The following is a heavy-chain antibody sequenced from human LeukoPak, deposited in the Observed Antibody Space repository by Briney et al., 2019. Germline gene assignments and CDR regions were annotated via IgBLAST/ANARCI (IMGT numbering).Heavy chain of an antibody. D-gene: IGHD1-26*01. CDR3: ARGRQNSGSYSDAFDI. Sequence: GGSLRLSCAASGFTFSRNSMNWVRQAPGKGLEWVSSISTSSSYIYYADSVKGRFTISRHNAKNSLYLQMNSLRAEDTAVYYCARGRQNSGSYSDAFDIWGQGTMVTVSS. J-gene: IGHJ3*02. V-gene: IGHV3-21*01. CDR1: GFTFSRNS. CDR2: ISTSSSYI.